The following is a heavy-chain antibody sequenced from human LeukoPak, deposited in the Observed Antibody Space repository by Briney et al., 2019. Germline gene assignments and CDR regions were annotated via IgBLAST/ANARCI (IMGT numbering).Heavy chain of an antibody. CDR2: ISAYNGNT. CDR1: GYTFTSYG. D-gene: IGHD3-3*01. CDR3: ARANTHYDFWSGYYRGWFDP. Sequence: ASVKVSCKASGYTFTSYGISWVRQAPGQGLEWMGWISAYNGNTNYAQKLQGRVTMTTDTSTSTAYMELRSLRSDDTAVYYCARANTHYDFWSGYYRGWFDPWGQGTLVTVSS. V-gene: IGHV1-18*01. J-gene: IGHJ5*02.